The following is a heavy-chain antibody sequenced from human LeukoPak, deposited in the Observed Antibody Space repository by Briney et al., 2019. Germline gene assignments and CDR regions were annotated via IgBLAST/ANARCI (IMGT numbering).Heavy chain of an antibody. CDR2: IYYSGST. V-gene: IGHV4-39*01. CDR3: ARHITYYDILTGYQPRGAFDI. CDR1: GGSISSSSYY. D-gene: IGHD3-9*01. J-gene: IGHJ3*02. Sequence: PSETLSLTCTVSGGSISSSSYYWGWIRQPPGKGLEWIGSIYYSGSTYYNPSLKSRVTISVDTSKNQFPLKLSSVTAADTAVYYCARHITYYDILTGYQPRGAFDIWGQGTMVTVSS.